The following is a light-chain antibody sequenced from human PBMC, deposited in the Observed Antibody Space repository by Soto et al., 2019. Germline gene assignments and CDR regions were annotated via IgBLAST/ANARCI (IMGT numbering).Light chain of an antibody. J-gene: IGLJ1*01. V-gene: IGLV2-11*01. Sequence: QSALTQPRSVSGSPGQSVTISCTGPTIDVDSSNYVSWYQQHPGKAPKLMIYDVSERPSGVPDRFSGSKSGSTASLTISGLKAEHEADSYCCSYATTFYVFGSGTKVTV. CDR3: CSYATTFYV. CDR1: TIDVDSSNY. CDR2: DVS.